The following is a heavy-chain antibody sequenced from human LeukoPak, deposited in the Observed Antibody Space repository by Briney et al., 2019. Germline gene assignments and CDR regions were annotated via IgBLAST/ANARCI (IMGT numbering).Heavy chain of an antibody. CDR1: GFTFSSYG. V-gene: IGHV3-33*01. CDR2: IWSDGNKK. J-gene: IGHJ4*02. CDR3: VRGDGLILFDY. Sequence: PGGSLRLSGSASGFTFSSYGMHWVRQAPGKGLEWVAMIWSDGNKKNYVDSAKGRFTISRDNSKNTLYLQLNRLRVEDTAVYYCVRGDGLILFDYRGQGTLVTVSS. D-gene: IGHD5-24*01.